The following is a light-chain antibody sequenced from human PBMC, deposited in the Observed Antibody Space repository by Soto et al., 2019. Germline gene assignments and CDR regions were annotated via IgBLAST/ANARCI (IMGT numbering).Light chain of an antibody. J-gene: IGLJ2*01. V-gene: IGLV4-69*01. Sequence: QTVVTQSPSASASLGASVKLTCTLSSGHSNYAIAWHQQQSEKGPRYLMKLNSDGSHSKGDRIPDRFSGSSSGAERYLTISSLQSEDEADYYCETWGSGIVVFGGGTKLTVL. CDR3: ETWGSGIVV. CDR2: LNSDGSH. CDR1: SGHSNYA.